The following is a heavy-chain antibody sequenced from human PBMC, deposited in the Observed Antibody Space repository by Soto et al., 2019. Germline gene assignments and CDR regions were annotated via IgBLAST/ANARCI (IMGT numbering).Heavy chain of an antibody. V-gene: IGHV3-21*01. J-gene: IGHJ4*02. Sequence: EVQLVESGGGLVKPGGSLRLSCAASGFTFSSYSMNWVRQAPGKGLEWVSSISSSSSYIYYADSVKGRFTISRDNAKNSLYLQMNSLRAKDTAVYYCARDMLGIAVAGGGDYWGQGTLVTVSS. CDR1: GFTFSSYS. CDR2: ISSSSSYI. CDR3: ARDMLGIAVAGGGDY. D-gene: IGHD6-19*01.